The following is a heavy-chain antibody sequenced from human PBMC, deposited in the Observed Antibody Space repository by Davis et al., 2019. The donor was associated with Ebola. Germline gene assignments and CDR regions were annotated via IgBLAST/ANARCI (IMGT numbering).Heavy chain of an antibody. J-gene: IGHJ4*02. Sequence: GGSLRLSCAASGFTFSSYSMNWVRQAPGKGLEWVSYISSSSSTIYYADSVKGRFTISRDNSRNTLYLRMNGLRAEDTAVYYCAKGRNRDYWGQGTLVTVSS. D-gene: IGHD1-14*01. V-gene: IGHV3-48*01. CDR3: AKGRNRDY. CDR2: ISSSSSTI. CDR1: GFTFSSYS.